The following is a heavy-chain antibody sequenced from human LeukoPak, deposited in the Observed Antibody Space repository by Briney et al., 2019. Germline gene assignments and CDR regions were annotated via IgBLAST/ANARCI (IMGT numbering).Heavy chain of an antibody. J-gene: IGHJ4*02. V-gene: IGHV1-69*04. CDR1: GSTFSSYA. CDR3: ARSNSGYGLFDY. CDR2: IIPILGIA. Sequence: SVKVSCKASGSTFSSYAISWVRQAPGQGLEWMGRIIPILGIANYAQKFQGRVTITADKSTSTAYMELSSLRSEDTAVYYCARSNSGYGLFDYWGQGTLVTVSS. D-gene: IGHD5-12*01.